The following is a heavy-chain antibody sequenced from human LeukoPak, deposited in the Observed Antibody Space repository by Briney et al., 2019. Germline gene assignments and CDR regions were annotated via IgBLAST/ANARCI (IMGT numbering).Heavy chain of an antibody. Sequence: PGRSLRLSCAASGFTFSSYGMHWVRQAPGKGLEWVAVIWYDGSNKYYADSVKGRFTISRDNSKNTLYLQMNSLRAEDTAVYYCATGGYYDPRNFDYWGQGALVTVSS. V-gene: IGHV3-33*01. CDR2: IWYDGSNK. D-gene: IGHD3-22*01. J-gene: IGHJ4*02. CDR1: GFTFSSYG. CDR3: ATGGYYDPRNFDY.